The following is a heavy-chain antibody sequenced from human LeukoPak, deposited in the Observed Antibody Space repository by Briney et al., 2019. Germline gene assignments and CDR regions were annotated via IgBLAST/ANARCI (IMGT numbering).Heavy chain of an antibody. CDR1: GFTFSSYG. CDR2: IRYDGSNK. D-gene: IGHD2-21*02. V-gene: IGHV3-30*02. CDR3: AHRSGLLSYYFDY. Sequence: GGSLRLSCAASGFTFSSYGMHWVRQAPGKGLEWVAFIRYDGSNKYYADSMKGRFTISRDNSKSTLFLQMNSLRAEDTAVYYCAHRSGLLSYYFDYWGPGTLVTVSS. J-gene: IGHJ4*02.